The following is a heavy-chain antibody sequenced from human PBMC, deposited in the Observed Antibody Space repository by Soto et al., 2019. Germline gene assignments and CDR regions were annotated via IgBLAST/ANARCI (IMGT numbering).Heavy chain of an antibody. J-gene: IGHJ6*02. D-gene: IGHD2-15*01. CDR2: INTYNGNT. Sequence: ASVKVSCKASGYTFTRYGIGWARQAPGQGLEWMGWINTYNGNTNYAQNVQGRVTLTTDTSTSTAYMELRSLRSNDTAIYYCAMVAAYVTPSPQDVWGQATTVTVS. V-gene: IGHV1-18*01. CDR3: AMVAAYVTPSPQDV. CDR1: GYTFTRYG.